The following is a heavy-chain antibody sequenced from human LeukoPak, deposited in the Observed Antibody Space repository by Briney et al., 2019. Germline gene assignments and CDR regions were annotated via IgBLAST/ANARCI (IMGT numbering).Heavy chain of an antibody. Sequence: NPGGSLRLSCVASGFTFSRYSMTWVRQAPGKGLEWVSSINSNGDFIYYSDSVKGRFGISRDSARNSVYLQMNSLRAEDTAVYYCARGLGYFDWLFLYWGQGTLLTVSS. CDR1: GFTFSRYS. V-gene: IGHV3-21*06. J-gene: IGHJ4*02. CDR2: INSNGDFI. D-gene: IGHD3-9*01. CDR3: ARGLGYFDWLFLY.